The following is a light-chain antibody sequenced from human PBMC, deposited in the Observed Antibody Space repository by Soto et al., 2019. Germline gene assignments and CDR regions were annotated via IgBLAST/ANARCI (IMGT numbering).Light chain of an antibody. Sequence: QPVLTQSPSASASLGASVKLTCTLSSGHSNYAIAWHQQQPEKGPRYLMKIHSDGSHSKGDGIPDRFSGSRSGAERYLTISSLQSEDEADYYCQTWGTGIQVFGTGTKLTVL. CDR1: SGHSNYA. CDR3: QTWGTGIQV. CDR2: IHSDGSH. J-gene: IGLJ1*01. V-gene: IGLV4-69*01.